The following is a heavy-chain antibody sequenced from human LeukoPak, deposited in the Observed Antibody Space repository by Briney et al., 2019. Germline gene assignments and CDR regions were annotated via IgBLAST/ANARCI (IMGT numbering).Heavy chain of an antibody. J-gene: IGHJ5*02. CDR2: VHHTGRT. Sequence: SETLSLTCAVSGYSISSGYWWSWVRQPPGKGLECIGEVHHTGRTNYNPSLKCRVTISVDKSKNQLSLKLTSVTAADTAVYYCARNGDYSADSWGQGTLLTVSS. D-gene: IGHD4-17*01. CDR1: GYSISSGYW. V-gene: IGHV4-4*02. CDR3: ARNGDYSADS.